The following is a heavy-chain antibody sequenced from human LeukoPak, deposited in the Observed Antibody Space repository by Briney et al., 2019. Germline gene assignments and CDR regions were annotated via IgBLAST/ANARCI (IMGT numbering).Heavy chain of an antibody. CDR3: ARVKYSSGWSAFDI. CDR1: EFTFSSYS. D-gene: IGHD6-19*01. CDR2: ISSSSSYI. V-gene: IGHV3-21*01. J-gene: IGHJ3*02. Sequence: GGSLRLSCAASEFTFSSYSMNWVRQAPGKGLEWVSSISSSSSYIYYADSVKGRFTISRDNAKNSLYLQMNSLRAEDTAVYYCARVKYSSGWSAFDIWGQGTMVTVSS.